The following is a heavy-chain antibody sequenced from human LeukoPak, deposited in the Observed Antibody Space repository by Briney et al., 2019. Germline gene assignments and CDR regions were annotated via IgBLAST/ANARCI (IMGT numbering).Heavy chain of an antibody. V-gene: IGHV4-61*02. Sequence: SQTLSLTCTVSDGSISSGSYYWSWIRRPAGKGLEWIGRIYTSGSTNYNPSLKSRVTISVDTAKNKFSLKLISVTAADTAVYYCATKGKDSSFDYWGQGTLVTVSS. J-gene: IGHJ4*02. CDR2: IYTSGST. CDR3: ATKGKDSSFDY. CDR1: DGSISSGSYY. D-gene: IGHD6-13*01.